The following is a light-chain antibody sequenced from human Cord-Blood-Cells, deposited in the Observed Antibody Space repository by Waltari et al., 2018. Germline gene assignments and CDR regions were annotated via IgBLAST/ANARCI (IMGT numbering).Light chain of an antibody. CDR1: QRVSSSY. J-gene: IGKJ4*01. Sequence: IVLTQSPGTLSFSPGERATLSCRASQRVSSSYLAWYQQKPGQAPRLLIYGASSRATGIPDRFSGSGSGTDFTLTISRLEPEDFAVYYCQQYGSSLLTFGGGTKVEIK. CDR2: GAS. V-gene: IGKV3-20*01. CDR3: QQYGSSLLT.